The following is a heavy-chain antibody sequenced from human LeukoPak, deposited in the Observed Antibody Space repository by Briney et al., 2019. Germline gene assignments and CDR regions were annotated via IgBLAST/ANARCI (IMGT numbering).Heavy chain of an antibody. CDR3: ARDTGSGGDY. CDR2: IYSGGST. J-gene: IGHJ4*02. CDR1: GFTVSSNC. V-gene: IGHV3-66*02. Sequence: PGGSLRLSCAAPGFTVSSNCMSWVRQAPGKGLEWVSVIYSGGSTYYADSVKGRFTISRDNSKNTLYLQMNSLRAEDTALYYCARDTGSGGDYWGQGTLVTVSS. D-gene: IGHD1-1*01.